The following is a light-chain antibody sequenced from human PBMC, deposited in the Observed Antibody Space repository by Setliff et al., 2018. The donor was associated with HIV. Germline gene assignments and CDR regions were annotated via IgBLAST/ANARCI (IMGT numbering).Light chain of an antibody. CDR3: SSYTSSTTYV. V-gene: IGLV2-11*01. CDR2: DVS. J-gene: IGLJ1*01. CDR1: SSDVGGYNY. Sequence: ALTQPRSVSGSPGQSVTISCTGTSSDVGGYNYVSWYQQHPGKAPKLMIYDVSKRPSGVPDRFSGSKSGNTASLTISGLQAEDEADYYCSSYTSSTTYVFGPGTKGTVL.